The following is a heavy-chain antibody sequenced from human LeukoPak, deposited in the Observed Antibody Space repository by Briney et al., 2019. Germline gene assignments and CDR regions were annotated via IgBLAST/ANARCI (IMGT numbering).Heavy chain of an antibody. CDR1: GFTFGDYA. CDR2: IRSKAYGGTT. Sequence: GGSLRLSCTASGFTFGDYAMSWFRQAPGKGLEWVGFIRSKAYGGTTEYAASVKGRFTISRDDSKSIAYLQMNSLKTEDTAVYYCTRVCIAAAGYYYYYMDVWGKGTTVTVSS. V-gene: IGHV3-49*03. J-gene: IGHJ6*03. D-gene: IGHD6-13*01. CDR3: TRVCIAAAGYYYYYMDV.